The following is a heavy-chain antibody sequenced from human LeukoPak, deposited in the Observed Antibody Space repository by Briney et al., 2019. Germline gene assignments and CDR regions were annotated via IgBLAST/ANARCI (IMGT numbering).Heavy chain of an antibody. J-gene: IGHJ5*02. CDR1: GFTFSNAW. Sequence: NAGGSLRLSCATSGFTFSNAWMNWVRQAPGKGLEWVGRIRSNSDGGTIDYAAPVKGRFTLSRDDSKTMLYLQMNSLQTEDTAVYYCATDFYDSTWGQGTLVTVSS. V-gene: IGHV3-15*07. CDR3: ATDFYDST. CDR2: IRSNSDGGTI. D-gene: IGHD3-22*01.